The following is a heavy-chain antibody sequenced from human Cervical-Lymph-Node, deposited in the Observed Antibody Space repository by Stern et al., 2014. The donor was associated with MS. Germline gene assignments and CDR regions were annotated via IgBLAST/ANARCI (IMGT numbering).Heavy chain of an antibody. CDR2: IVPIFGTA. D-gene: IGHD1-1*01. V-gene: IGHV1-69*01. CDR3: ARDSTTGMDV. CDR1: GDTFSSYA. Sequence: EQLVQSGAEVKKPGSSVKVSCKTSGDTFSSYAISWVRQGPGQGLEWMGGIVPIFGTANYAEKFQGRVTITADVSTNTAYMELSRLGSDDTAVYYCARDSTTGMDVWGQGTTVTVSS. J-gene: IGHJ6*02.